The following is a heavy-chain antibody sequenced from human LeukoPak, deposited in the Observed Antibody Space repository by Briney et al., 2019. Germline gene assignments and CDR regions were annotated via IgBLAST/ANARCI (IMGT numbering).Heavy chain of an antibody. CDR1: GGSISSYY. J-gene: IGHJ3*02. V-gene: IGHV4-59*01. Sequence: SETLSLTCTVSGGSISSYYWSWIRQPPGKGREWLGYIYYSGSTNYTPSLKSRVTISVDTSKNQFSLKLSSVTAADTAVYYCARGGAITIFGVAMSDAFDIWGQGTMVTVSS. D-gene: IGHD3-3*01. CDR2: IYYSGST. CDR3: ARGGAITIFGVAMSDAFDI.